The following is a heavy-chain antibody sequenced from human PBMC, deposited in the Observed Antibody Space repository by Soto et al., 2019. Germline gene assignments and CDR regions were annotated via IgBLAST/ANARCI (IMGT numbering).Heavy chain of an antibody. Sequence: ASVKVSCKASGYTFTSYAMHWVRQAPGQRLEWMGWINAGNGNTKYSQKFQGRVTITRDTSASTAYMELSSLRSEDTAVYYCARDLGTSYCGGDCYSGPLDYWGQGTLVTVS. CDR2: INAGNGNT. D-gene: IGHD2-21*02. J-gene: IGHJ4*02. CDR1: GYTFTSYA. V-gene: IGHV1-3*01. CDR3: ARDLGTSYCGGDCYSGPLDY.